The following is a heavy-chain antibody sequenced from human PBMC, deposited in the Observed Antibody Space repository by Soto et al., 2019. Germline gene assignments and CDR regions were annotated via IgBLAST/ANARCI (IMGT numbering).Heavy chain of an antibody. CDR3: ASPHHSRAGDPYYYMDV. J-gene: IGHJ6*03. CDR2: INHSGST. D-gene: IGHD2-21*02. CDR1: GGSFSGYY. Sequence: QVQLQQWGAGLLKPSETLSLTCAVYGGSFSGYYWSWIRQPPGKGLEWIGEINHSGSTNYNPSLKSRVNISVDTSKNQFSLKLSSVTAADTAVYYCASPHHSRAGDPYYYMDVWGKGTTVTVSS. V-gene: IGHV4-34*01.